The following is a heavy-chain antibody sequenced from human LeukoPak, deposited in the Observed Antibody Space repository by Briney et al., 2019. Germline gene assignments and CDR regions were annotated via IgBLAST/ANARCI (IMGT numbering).Heavy chain of an antibody. CDR3: GRVQSGSLLRYGMDV. V-gene: IGHV1-8*02. D-gene: IGHD3-10*01. CDR2: MNPNTGHT. Sequence: GASVKVSCKASGYTFTGYYMHWVRQAPGQGLEWMGWMNPNTGHTGFTQKFQGRVTMTRSISLNTAYMELSSLRSEDTAVYFCGRVQSGSLLRYGMDVWGQGTTVTVSS. CDR1: GYTFTGYY. J-gene: IGHJ6*02.